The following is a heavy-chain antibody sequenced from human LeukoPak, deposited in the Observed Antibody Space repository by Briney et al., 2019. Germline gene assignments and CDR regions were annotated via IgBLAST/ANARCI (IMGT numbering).Heavy chain of an antibody. CDR3: AKDAWKRFDY. D-gene: IGHD1-1*01. Sequence: GGSLRLSCVASGFTFSSFAMSWVRQAPGKGLEWISGISGSGSTTYYADSVKGRFTISRDNSKNTLYLQMNSLRAEDTAVYYCAKDAWKRFDYWGHGTLVTVSS. CDR2: ISGSGSTT. V-gene: IGHV3-23*01. J-gene: IGHJ4*01. CDR1: GFTFSSFA.